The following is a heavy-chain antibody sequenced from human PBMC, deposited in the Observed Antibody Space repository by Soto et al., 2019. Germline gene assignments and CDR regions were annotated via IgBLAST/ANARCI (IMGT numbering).Heavy chain of an antibody. D-gene: IGHD3-3*01. J-gene: IGHJ6*02. V-gene: IGHV3-30*18. CDR1: GFTFSSYG. Sequence: GGSLRLSCAASGFTFSSYGMHWVRQAPGKGLEWVAVISYDGSNKYYADSVKGRFTISRDNSKNTLYLQMNSLRAEDTAVYYWAKAYYDFWSGPQVDGMDVWGQGTTVTVSS. CDR3: AKAYYDFWSGPQVDGMDV. CDR2: ISYDGSNK.